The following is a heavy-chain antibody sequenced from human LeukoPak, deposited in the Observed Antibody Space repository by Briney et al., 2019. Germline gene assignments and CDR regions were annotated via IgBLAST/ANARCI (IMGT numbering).Heavy chain of an antibody. Sequence: ASVKVSCKASGYTFTSYAMHWVRQTPGQRLEWMGWINAGNGNTKYSQKFQGRVTITRDTSASTAYMELSSLRSEDTAVYYCASSSSGYYAFDYWGQGTLVTVSS. CDR3: ASSSSGYYAFDY. J-gene: IGHJ4*02. V-gene: IGHV1-3*01. CDR1: GYTFTSYA. D-gene: IGHD3-22*01. CDR2: INAGNGNT.